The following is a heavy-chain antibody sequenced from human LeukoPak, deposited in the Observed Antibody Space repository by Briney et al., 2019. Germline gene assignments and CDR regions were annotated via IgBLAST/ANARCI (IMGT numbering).Heavy chain of an antibody. J-gene: IGHJ5*02. D-gene: IGHD3-22*01. CDR3: ARGADYYDSSGYPFNWFDP. Sequence: SETLSLTCTVSGYSISSGYYWGWIRQPPGKGLEWIGSIYHSGSTYYNPSLKSRVTISVDTSKNQFSLKLSSVTAADTAVYYCARGADYYDSSGYPFNWFDPWGQGTLVTVSS. CDR2: IYHSGST. V-gene: IGHV4-38-2*02. CDR1: GYSISSGYY.